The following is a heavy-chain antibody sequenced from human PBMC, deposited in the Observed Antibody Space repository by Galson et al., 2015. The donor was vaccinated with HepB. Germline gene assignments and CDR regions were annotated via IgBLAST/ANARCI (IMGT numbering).Heavy chain of an antibody. J-gene: IGHJ6*03. CDR3: ARGRSSCSSTSCYLPTMSYYYYYMDV. CDR2: ISYDGSNK. Sequence: SLRLSCAASGFTFSSYAMHWVRQAPGKGLEWVAVISYDGSNKYCADSVKGRFTISRDNSKNTLYLQMNSLRAEDTAVYYCARGRSSCSSTSCYLPTMSYYYYYMDVWGKGTTVTVSS. CDR1: GFTFSSYA. D-gene: IGHD2-2*01. V-gene: IGHV3-30-3*01.